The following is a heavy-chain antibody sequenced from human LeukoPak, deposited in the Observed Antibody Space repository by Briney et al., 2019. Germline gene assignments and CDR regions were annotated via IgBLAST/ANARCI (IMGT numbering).Heavy chain of an antibody. CDR3: ARDREGSSSWDY. V-gene: IGHV3-53*01. J-gene: IGHJ4*02. CDR1: GFTVSSNY. CDR2: IYSGGST. Sequence: GGSLRLSCAASGFTVSSNYMNWVRQAPGKGLEWGSTIYSGGSTYYPDSVKGRFTISRDNSNNTLYLQMSSLRAEDTAVYYCARDREGSSSWDYWGQGTLVAVSS. D-gene: IGHD6-13*01.